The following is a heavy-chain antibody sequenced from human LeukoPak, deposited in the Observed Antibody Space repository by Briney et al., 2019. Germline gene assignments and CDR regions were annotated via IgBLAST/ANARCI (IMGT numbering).Heavy chain of an antibody. J-gene: IGHJ3*02. V-gene: IGHV4-30-4*08. D-gene: IGHD2-15*01. CDR3: ARYCSGGSCSADAFDI. CDR2: IYYSGST. Sequence: PSRTLSLTCTVSGGSISSGDYYWSWIRQPPGKGLEWIGYIYYSGSTYYNPSLKSRVTISVDTSKNQFSLKLSSVTAADTAVYYCARYCSGGSCSADAFDIWGQGTMVTVSS. CDR1: GGSISSGDYY.